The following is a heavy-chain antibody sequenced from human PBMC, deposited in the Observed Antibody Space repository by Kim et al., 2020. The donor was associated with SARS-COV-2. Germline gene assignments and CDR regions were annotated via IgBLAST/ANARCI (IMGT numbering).Heavy chain of an antibody. CDR3: AAAGGILENIVATHSSGWWAGGMDV. Sequence: SVKVSCKASGFTFTSSAVQWVRQARGQRLEWIGWIVVGSGNTNYAQKFQERVTITRDMSTSTAYMELSSLRSEDTAVYYCAAAGGILENIVATHSSGWWAGGMDVWGQGTTVTVSS. V-gene: IGHV1-58*01. D-gene: IGHD6-19*01. CDR1: GFTFTSSA. CDR2: IVVGSGNT. J-gene: IGHJ6*02.